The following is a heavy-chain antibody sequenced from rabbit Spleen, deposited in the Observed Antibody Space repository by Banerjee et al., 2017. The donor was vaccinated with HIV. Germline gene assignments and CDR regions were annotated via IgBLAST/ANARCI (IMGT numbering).Heavy chain of an antibody. Sequence: QEQLVESGGGLFQPEGSLTLTCKASGFTLSSHVMCWVRQAPGKGLELIACISTSSGSAYYASWAKGRFTISITSSTTVILQMTSLTAAETATYFCARIWGLWGQGTLVTVS. J-gene: IGHJ6*01. D-gene: IGHD5-1*01. CDR1: GFTLSSHV. CDR3: ARIWGL. V-gene: IGHV1S45*01. CDR2: ISTSSGSA.